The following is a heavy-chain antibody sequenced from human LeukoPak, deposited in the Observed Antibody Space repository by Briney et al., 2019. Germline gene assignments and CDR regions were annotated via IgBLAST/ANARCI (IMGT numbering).Heavy chain of an antibody. CDR3: ARDLKGLTYYYDSSGYYP. CDR1: GYTFTSYG. CDR2: ISAYNGNT. Sequence: ASVKVSCKASGYTFTSYGISWVRQAPGQGLEWMGRISAYNGNTNYAQKLQGRVTMTTDTSTSTAYMELRSLRSDDTAVYYCARDLKGLTYYYDSSGYYPWGQGTLVTVSS. V-gene: IGHV1-18*01. J-gene: IGHJ5*02. D-gene: IGHD3-22*01.